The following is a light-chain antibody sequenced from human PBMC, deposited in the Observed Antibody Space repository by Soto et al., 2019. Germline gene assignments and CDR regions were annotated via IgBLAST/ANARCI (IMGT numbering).Light chain of an antibody. CDR1: QSVSSSY. CDR3: QQYGSSPPYT. CDR2: GAS. V-gene: IGKV3-20*01. J-gene: IGKJ2*01. Sequence: EIVLTQSPGTLSLSPGERATLSCRASQSVSSSYLAWYQQKPGQAPRLLIYGASSRATGIPDRFSGSGSGTEFTLTIRRLEPEDFAVYYCQQYGSSPPYTFGQGTKLEIK.